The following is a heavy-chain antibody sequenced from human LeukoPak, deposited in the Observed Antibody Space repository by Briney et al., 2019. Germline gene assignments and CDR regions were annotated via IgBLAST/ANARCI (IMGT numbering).Heavy chain of an antibody. CDR3: ARDRCSYGSCYHGFFDY. CDR2: INPSGGSP. V-gene: IGHV1-46*01. CDR1: GYTFTSYY. J-gene: IGHJ4*02. Sequence: PGASVKVSCKASGYTFTSYYMHWVRQAPGQGLEWMGIINPSGGSPTYVQKFQGRVTMARDMSTSTVYMELSSLRSEDTAVYYCARDRCSYGSCYHGFFDYWGQGTLVTVSS. D-gene: IGHD2-15*01.